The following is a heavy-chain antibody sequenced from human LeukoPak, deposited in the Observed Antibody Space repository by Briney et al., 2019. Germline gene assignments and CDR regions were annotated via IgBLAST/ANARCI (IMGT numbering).Heavy chain of an antibody. CDR1: GYTFTSYG. J-gene: IGHJ5*02. CDR2: IRIYNGNT. D-gene: IGHD3-22*01. CDR3: ARDPPLYDSTGWWFDP. V-gene: IGHV1-18*01. Sequence: GGSVKVSCKASGYTFTSYGLSWVRQAPGQGPEWMGWIRIYNGNTKFAQSFQGRVTLTRDTTTSTAYMELRNLKSDDTAVYFCARDPPLYDSTGWWFDPWGQGTLVTVSS.